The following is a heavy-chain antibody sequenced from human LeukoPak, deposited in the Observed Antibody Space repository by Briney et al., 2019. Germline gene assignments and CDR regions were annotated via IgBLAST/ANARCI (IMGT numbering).Heavy chain of an antibody. J-gene: IGHJ6*02. Sequence: PSETLSLTCTVSGGSISSYYWSWIRQPPGKGLEWIGYIYYSGSTNYNPSLKSRVTISVDTSKNQFSLKLSSLTAADTAVYYCARVTGYSSGWYADYYYGMDVWGQGTTVTVSS. CDR3: ARVTGYSSGWYADYYYGMDV. CDR2: IYYSGST. D-gene: IGHD6-19*01. V-gene: IGHV4-59*01. CDR1: GGSISSYY.